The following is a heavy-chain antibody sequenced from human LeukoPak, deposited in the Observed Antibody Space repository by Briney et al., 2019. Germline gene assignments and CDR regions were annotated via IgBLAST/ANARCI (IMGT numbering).Heavy chain of an antibody. V-gene: IGHV3-48*03. D-gene: IGHD1-26*01. CDR3: ARDLRGEGAAKRPFAY. CDR1: GFTLSNYE. CDR2: ISSGVTTI. Sequence: GGSLRLSCAASGFTLSNYEMNWVRQAPGKGLEWVSYISSGVTTIYYADSVKGRFTISRDNAKNSLSLQMDNLRAEDTAVYYCARDLRGEGAAKRPFAYWGQGALVTVSS. J-gene: IGHJ4*02.